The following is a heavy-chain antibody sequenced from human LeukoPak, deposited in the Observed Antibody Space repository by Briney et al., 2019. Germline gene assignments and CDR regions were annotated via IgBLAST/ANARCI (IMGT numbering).Heavy chain of an antibody. Sequence: GGSLTLSCAASGFPFSPYRMNCVRQAPGKALEGVSSISSSNSYIYYADSVKGRFTISRDNAKNSLYLQMNSLRAEDTALYYCARGGNFKDGGKKGPVSRPIDSWGQGTLVIVSS. CDR3: ARGGNFKDGGKKGPVSRPIDS. CDR1: GFPFSPYR. V-gene: IGHV3-21*01. D-gene: IGHD2-15*01. CDR2: ISSSNSYI. J-gene: IGHJ4*02.